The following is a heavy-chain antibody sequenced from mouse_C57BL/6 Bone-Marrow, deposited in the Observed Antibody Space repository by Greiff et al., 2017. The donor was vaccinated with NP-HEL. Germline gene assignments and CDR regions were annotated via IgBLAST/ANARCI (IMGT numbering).Heavy chain of an antibody. CDR2: IYPGDGDT. D-gene: IGHD4-1*01. Sequence: QVQLQQSGPELVKPGASVKISCKASGYAFSSSWMNWVKQRPGKGLEWIGRIYPGDGDTNYNGKFKGKATLTADKSSSTAYMQLSSLTSEDSAVYFCARSRELGRFAYWGQGTLVTVSA. CDR1: GYAFSSSW. J-gene: IGHJ3*01. CDR3: ARSRELGRFAY. V-gene: IGHV1-82*01.